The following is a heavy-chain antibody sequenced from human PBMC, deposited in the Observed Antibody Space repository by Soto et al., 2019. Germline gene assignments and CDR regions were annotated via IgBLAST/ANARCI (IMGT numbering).Heavy chain of an antibody. CDR1: GFTLSNAW. Sequence: PGGSLRLSCAASGFTLSNAWMSWVRQAPEKGKEWVAMISFDGRNIHYADSVQGRFTISRDNSKNTVNLQMDSLRGDDTAVYFCAYDRVSSGWYKCSWLDPWGQRTPVTVSS. J-gene: IGHJ5*02. CDR3: AYDRVSSGWYKCSWLDP. CDR2: ISFDGRNI. D-gene: IGHD6-13*01. V-gene: IGHV3-30*18.